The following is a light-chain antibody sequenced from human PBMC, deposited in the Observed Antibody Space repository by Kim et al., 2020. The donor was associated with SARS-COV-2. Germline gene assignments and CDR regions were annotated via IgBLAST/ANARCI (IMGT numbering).Light chain of an antibody. CDR2: RDK. CDR1: NIGSKI. CDR3: QVWDSSTEV. V-gene: IGLV3-9*01. J-gene: IGLJ3*02. Sequence: SYELTQPLSVSVALGQTARITCGGKNIGSKIVHWYQVKPGQAPVLVICRDKKRPSGIPERFSGSNSENTATLTISGAQVEDEGDYYCQVWDSSTEVFGGG.